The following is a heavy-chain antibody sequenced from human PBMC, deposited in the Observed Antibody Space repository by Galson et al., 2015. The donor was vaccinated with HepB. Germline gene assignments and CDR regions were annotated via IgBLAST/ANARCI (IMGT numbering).Heavy chain of an antibody. D-gene: IGHD3-22*01. Sequence: SVKVSCKASGYTFTSYGISWVRQAPGQGLEWMGWISAYNGNTNYAQKLQGRVTMTTDTSTSTAYTELRSLRSDDTAVYYCARDQPWGYCYDSRYAFDIWGQGTMVTVSS. V-gene: IGHV1-18*01. CDR2: ISAYNGNT. J-gene: IGHJ3*02. CDR1: GYTFTSYG. CDR3: ARDQPWGYCYDSRYAFDI.